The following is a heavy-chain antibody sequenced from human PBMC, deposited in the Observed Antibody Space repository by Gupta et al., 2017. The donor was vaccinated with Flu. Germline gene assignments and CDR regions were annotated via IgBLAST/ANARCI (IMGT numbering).Heavy chain of an antibody. Sequence: GKGLEWTGLIRGKDNTYATTYATSMKGRFTIFRDDSKNTAYLQMNSLESEGTAVYYFSRRPDGYCSGSRCPPFDHWGQGT. V-gene: IGHV3-73*01. J-gene: IGHJ5*02. CDR2: IRGKDNTYAT. D-gene: IGHD2-15*01. CDR3: SRRPDGYCSGSRCPPFDH.